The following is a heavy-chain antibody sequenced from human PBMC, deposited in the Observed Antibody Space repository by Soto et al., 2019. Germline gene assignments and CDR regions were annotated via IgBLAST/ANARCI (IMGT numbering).Heavy chain of an antibody. J-gene: IGHJ3*02. Sequence: QVQLQESGPGLVKPSETLSLTCTVSGGSISSYYWSWIRQPPGKGLEWIGYIYYSGSTNYNPSLKSRVTISVDTSNNQFSLQLRSVTAADTAVYYCARRYSSAFDIWGQGTMVTVSS. CDR3: ARRYSSAFDI. D-gene: IGHD6-13*01. V-gene: IGHV4-59*08. CDR1: GGSISSYY. CDR2: IYYSGST.